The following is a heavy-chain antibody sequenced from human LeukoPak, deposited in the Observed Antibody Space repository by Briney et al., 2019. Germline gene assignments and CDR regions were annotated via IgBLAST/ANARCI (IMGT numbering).Heavy chain of an antibody. V-gene: IGHV4-34*01. CDR3: ASVGRDSYGATFFDY. D-gene: IGHD5-18*01. CDR1: GGSFSGYY. J-gene: IGHJ4*02. CDR2: IHPSGST. Sequence: SETLSLTCAVYGGSFSGYYWSWIRQPPGKGLEWIGEIHPSGSTNYNPSLKSRVTISADTSKNQFSLKPSSVTAADTAVYYCASVGRDSYGATFFDYWGQGTLVTASS.